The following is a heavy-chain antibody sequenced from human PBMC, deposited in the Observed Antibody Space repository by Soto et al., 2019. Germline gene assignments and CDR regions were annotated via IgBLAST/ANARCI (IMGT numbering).Heavy chain of an antibody. CDR3: ARVTQGLPNWGKYYFDY. CDR2: ISAYNGNT. CDR1: GYTFTSYG. V-gene: IGHV1-18*01. J-gene: IGHJ4*02. D-gene: IGHD7-27*01. Sequence: ASVKVSCKASGYTFTSYGISWVRQAPGQGLEWMGWISAYNGNTNYAQKLQGRVTMTTDTSTSTAYMELRSLRSDDTAVYYCARVTQGLPNWGKYYFDYWGQGTLVTVSS.